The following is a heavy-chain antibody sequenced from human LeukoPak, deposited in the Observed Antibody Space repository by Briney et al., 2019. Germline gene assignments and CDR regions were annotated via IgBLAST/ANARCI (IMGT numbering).Heavy chain of an antibody. D-gene: IGHD3-10*01. Sequence: GESLKISCKGSGYSFTTYWIGWVRPLPGKGLEWMGIIYPGDSDTRYSPSFQGQVTISADKSISTAYLQWSTLKASDSAMYYCARREWFGVDYWGQGTLVTVSS. CDR2: IYPGDSDT. J-gene: IGHJ4*02. CDR1: GYSFTTYW. CDR3: ARREWFGVDY. V-gene: IGHV5-51*01.